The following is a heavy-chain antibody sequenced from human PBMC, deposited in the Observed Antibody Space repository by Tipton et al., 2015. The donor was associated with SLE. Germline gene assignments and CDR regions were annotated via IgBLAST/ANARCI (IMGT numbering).Heavy chain of an antibody. CDR1: GGSISSYY. V-gene: IGHV4-59*01. CDR2: IYYSGST. CDR3: ARQIEGRRYYYYPIDV. Sequence: TLSLTCTVSGGSISSYYWSWIRQPPGKGLEWIGYIYYSGSTNYNPSLKSRVTISVDTSKNQFSLKLSSVTAADTAVYYCARQIEGRRYYYYPIDVWGQGTTVTVSS. J-gene: IGHJ6*02.